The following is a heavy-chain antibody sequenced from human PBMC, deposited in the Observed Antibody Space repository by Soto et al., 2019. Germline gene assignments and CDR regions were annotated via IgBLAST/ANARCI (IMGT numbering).Heavy chain of an antibody. V-gene: IGHV1-69*12. D-gene: IGHD5-12*01. CDR2: IIPIFGTA. J-gene: IGHJ2*01. CDR3: ARGNHRWLQLWYFDL. Sequence: QVQLVQSGAAVKKPGSSVTVSCKASGGTFSSYTISWVRQAPGQGLEWMGGIIPIFGTANYAQKFQGRVTITADESTSTAYMELSSLRSEDTAVYYCARGNHRWLQLWYFDLWGRGTLVTVSS. CDR1: GGTFSSYT.